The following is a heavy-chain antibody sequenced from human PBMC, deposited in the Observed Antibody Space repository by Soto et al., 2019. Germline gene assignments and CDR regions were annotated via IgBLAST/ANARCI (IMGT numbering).Heavy chain of an antibody. V-gene: IGHV4-39*01. CDR2: IYYSGST. J-gene: IGHJ4*02. CDR1: GGSISSSSYY. Sequence: KPSETLSLTSTVSGGSISSSSYYWGWIRQPPGKGLEWIGSIYYSGSTYYNPSLKSRVTISVDTSKNQFSLKLSSVTAADTAVYYCARIPPKTSLVVPAAIGGEVYFDYWGQGTLVTVSS. CDR3: ARIPPKTSLVVPAAIGGEVYFDY. D-gene: IGHD2-2*01.